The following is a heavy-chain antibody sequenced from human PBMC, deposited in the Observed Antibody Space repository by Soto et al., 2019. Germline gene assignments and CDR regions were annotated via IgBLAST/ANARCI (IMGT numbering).Heavy chain of an antibody. V-gene: IGHV1-69*01. Sequence: QVQLVQSGAEVKKPGSSVKVSCKASGGTFSSYAICWVRQAPGQGLEWMGGIIPIFGTANYAQKFQGRVTITADESTSTAYMELSSLRSEDTAVYYCARDWPAAGTDYYFDYWGQGTLVTVSS. J-gene: IGHJ4*02. D-gene: IGHD6-13*01. CDR1: GGTFSSYA. CDR2: IIPIFGTA. CDR3: ARDWPAAGTDYYFDY.